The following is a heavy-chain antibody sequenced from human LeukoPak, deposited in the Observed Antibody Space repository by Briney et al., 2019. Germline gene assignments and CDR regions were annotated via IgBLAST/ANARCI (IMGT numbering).Heavy chain of an antibody. CDR2: ISRSGGGT. D-gene: IGHD6-6*01. V-gene: IGHV3-23*01. CDR1: GFSFSVYV. J-gene: IGHJ4*02. CDR3: AKSQGSSGPFDY. Sequence: GGSLSLSCAASGFSFSVYVMSWVRQAPGKGLEWVSDISRSGGGTYYADSVKVRFTISRDNSKNTLYLQMNSLRAEDTAVYYCAKSQGSSGPFDYWGQGTLVTVSS.